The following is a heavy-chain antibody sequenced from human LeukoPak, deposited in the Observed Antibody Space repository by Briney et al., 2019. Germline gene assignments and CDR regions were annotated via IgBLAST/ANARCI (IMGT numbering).Heavy chain of an antibody. J-gene: IGHJ3*01. V-gene: IGHV3-30-3*01. CDR3: ARDRSGYANDAFDF. CDR1: GFTFSDYA. Sequence: GGSLRLSCAASGFTFSDYAMHWVRQAPGKGLEWVAVLSYGGTNKYYADSVKVRFTISRDNSKNTMFLQMNSLRAEDTAVYHCARDRSGYANDAFDFWGEGTMVTVSS. CDR2: LSYGGTNK. D-gene: IGHD3-3*01.